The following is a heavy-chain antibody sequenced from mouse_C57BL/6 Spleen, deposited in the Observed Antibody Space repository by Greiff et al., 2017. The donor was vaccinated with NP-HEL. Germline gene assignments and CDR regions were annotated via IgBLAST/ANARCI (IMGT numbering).Heavy chain of an antibody. Sequence: QVQLQQPGAELVMPGASVKLSCKASGYTFTSYWMHWVKQRPGQGLEWIGEIDPSDSYTNYNQKFKGKSTLTVDKSSSTAYMQLSSLTSEDSAVYYCANYYGGYFDVWGTGTTVTVSS. J-gene: IGHJ1*03. CDR3: ANYYGGYFDV. D-gene: IGHD1-1*01. CDR2: IDPSDSYT. CDR1: GYTFTSYW. V-gene: IGHV1-69*01.